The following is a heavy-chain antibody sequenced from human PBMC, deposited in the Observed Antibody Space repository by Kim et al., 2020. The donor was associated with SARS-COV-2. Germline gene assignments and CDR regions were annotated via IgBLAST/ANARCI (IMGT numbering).Heavy chain of an antibody. D-gene: IGHD2-15*01. Sequence: ASVKVSCKASGYSFTAYTIHWVRQAPGQTLEWMGWINAANGNTEFSHKFQGRVTSSRDTSATTVHMEVSSLRSEDTAVYYCARGAYCRGGICFPPGGYWGQGTLVTVSS. J-gene: IGHJ4*02. CDR3: ARGAYCRGGICFPPGGY. CDR2: INAANGNT. V-gene: IGHV1-3*01. CDR1: GYSFTAYT.